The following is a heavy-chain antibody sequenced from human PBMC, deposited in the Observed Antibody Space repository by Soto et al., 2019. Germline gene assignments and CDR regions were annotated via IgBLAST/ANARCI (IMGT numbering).Heavy chain of an antibody. CDR3: ASTKFSHDILTGYYGVLV. CDR1: GYTFTSYA. CDR2: INAGNGNT. J-gene: IGHJ4*02. V-gene: IGHV1-3*01. Sequence: ASVKVSCKASGYTFTSYAMHWVRQAPGQRLEWMGWINAGNGNTKYSQKFQGRVTITRDTSASTAYMELSSLRSEDTAVYYCASTKFSHDILTGYYGVLVWGQGTLVTLSS. D-gene: IGHD3-9*01.